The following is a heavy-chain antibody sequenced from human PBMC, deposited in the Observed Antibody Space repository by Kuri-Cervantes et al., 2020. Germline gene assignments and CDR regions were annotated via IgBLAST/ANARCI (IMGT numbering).Heavy chain of an antibody. J-gene: IGHJ6*02. V-gene: IGHV4-39*07. CDR2: IYYSGST. CDR1: GGSISSSSYY. D-gene: IGHD3-22*01. CDR3: ARDYYDSSAKGGYYGMDV. Sequence: LSCTVSGGSISSSSYYWGWIRQPPGKGLEWIGSIYYSGSTYYNPSLKSRVTISVDTSKNQFSLKLSSVTAADTAVYYCARDYYDSSAKGGYYGMDVWGQGTTVTVSS.